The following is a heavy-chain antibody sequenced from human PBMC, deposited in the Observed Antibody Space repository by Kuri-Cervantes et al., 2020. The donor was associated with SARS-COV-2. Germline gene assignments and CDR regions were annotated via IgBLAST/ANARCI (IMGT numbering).Heavy chain of an antibody. J-gene: IGHJ4*02. V-gene: IGHV3-23*01. CDR3: AKLFGVVVAGTLDY. D-gene: IGHD2-15*01. CDR1: GFTFSSYA. CDR2: LGGSGDVT. Sequence: GESLKISCAASGFTFSSYAMSWVRQAPGEGLEWVSGLGGSGDVTYYADSVKGRFTISRDNSNNTLYLQMNNLRGEDTAVYYCAKLFGVVVAGTLDYWGQGTLVTVSS.